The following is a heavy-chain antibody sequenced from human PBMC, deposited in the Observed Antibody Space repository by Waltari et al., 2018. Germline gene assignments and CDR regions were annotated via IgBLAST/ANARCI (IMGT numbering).Heavy chain of an antibody. V-gene: IGHV4-4*02. CDR3: ARNGYYCIDF. CDR2: IHHTGNT. J-gene: IGHJ4*02. CDR1: GGYISSHDW. Sequence: QVQLQESGPGLVEPSGTLSLTCAVSGGYISSHDWWSWVRQPPGKGLEWIAEIHHTGNTNYNPSLKSRCTISVDTSKNQFSLKLTSLTAADTAIYYCARNGYYCIDFWGQGTLVTVSS. D-gene: IGHD3-22*01.